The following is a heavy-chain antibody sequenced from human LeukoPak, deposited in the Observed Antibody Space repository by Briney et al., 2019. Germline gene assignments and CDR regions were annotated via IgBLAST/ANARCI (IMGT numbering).Heavy chain of an antibody. Sequence: PGGSLRLSCAASGFTHSHFWMSWVRQAPGKGLEWVAYIKKTGSETYYMDSVEGRFTITRDNSRDSVFLHMYGLRAEDTAVYFCARENGYCSGANCYSYFDSWGQGTLVTVSS. D-gene: IGHD2-15*01. CDR3: ARENGYCSGANCYSYFDS. J-gene: IGHJ4*02. CDR1: GFTHSHFW. V-gene: IGHV3-7*01. CDR2: IKKTGSET.